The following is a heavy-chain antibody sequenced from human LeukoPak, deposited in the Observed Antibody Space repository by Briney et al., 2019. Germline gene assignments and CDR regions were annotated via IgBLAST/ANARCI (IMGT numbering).Heavy chain of an antibody. Sequence: GRSLRLSCAASGFTFSSYAMHWARQAPGKGLEWVAVISYDGSNKYYADSVKGRFTISRDNSKNTLYLQMNSLRAEDTAVYYCARGPTSMTTVTTFRFDYWGQGTLVTVSS. CDR3: ARGPTSMTTVTTFRFDY. CDR2: ISYDGSNK. D-gene: IGHD4-17*01. J-gene: IGHJ4*02. V-gene: IGHV3-30-3*01. CDR1: GFTFSSYA.